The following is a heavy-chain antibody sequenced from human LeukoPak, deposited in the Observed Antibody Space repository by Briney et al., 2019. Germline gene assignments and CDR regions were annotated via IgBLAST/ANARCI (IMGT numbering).Heavy chain of an antibody. D-gene: IGHD6-19*01. Sequence: PSETLSLTCTVSGGSISSYYWSWIRQPPGKGLEWIGYIYYSGSTNYNPSLKSRVTISVDTSKNQFSLKLSSVTAADTAVYYCARGHIAVDGFDYWGQGTLVTVSS. CDR2: IYYSGST. V-gene: IGHV4-59*01. CDR1: GGSISSYY. CDR3: ARGHIAVDGFDY. J-gene: IGHJ4*02.